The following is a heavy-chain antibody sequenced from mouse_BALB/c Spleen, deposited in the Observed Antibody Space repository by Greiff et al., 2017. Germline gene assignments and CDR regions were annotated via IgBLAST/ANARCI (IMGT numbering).Heavy chain of an antibody. Sequence: QVQLQQPGAELVKPGASVKLSCKASGYTFTSYWMHWVKQRPGQGLEWIGEIDPSDSYTNYNQKFKGKATLTVDKSSSTAYMQLSSLTSEDSAVYYCARTTRATDAMDYWGQGTSVTVSS. CDR1: GYTFTSYW. CDR3: ARTTRATDAMDY. J-gene: IGHJ4*01. CDR2: IDPSDSYT. D-gene: IGHD3-1*01. V-gene: IGHV1-69*02.